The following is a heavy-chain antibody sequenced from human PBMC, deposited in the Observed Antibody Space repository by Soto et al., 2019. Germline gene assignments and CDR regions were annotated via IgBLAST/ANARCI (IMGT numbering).Heavy chain of an antibody. Sequence: PSETLSLTYAVSGGSISGSYYYWFWIRQPRGKGLEWIGSIYHSGSTYYNPSLKSRVTISVDTPQKLFSLKLSSVTAADTAVYYCARLPYSYSGYDETYFDYWGQGTLVTVSS. CDR3: ARLPYSYSGYDETYFDY. CDR2: IYHSGST. V-gene: IGHV4-39*07. J-gene: IGHJ4*02. CDR1: GGSISGSYYY. D-gene: IGHD5-12*01.